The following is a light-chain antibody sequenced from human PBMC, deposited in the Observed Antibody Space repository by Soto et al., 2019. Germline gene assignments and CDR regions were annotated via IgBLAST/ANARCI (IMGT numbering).Light chain of an antibody. V-gene: IGLV2-14*01. CDR3: CSPTSSNTGV. CDR2: DVS. Sequence: QSVLTQPASVSGSPGQSITISYTGTRSDVGASNSVSWYQQHPGKSPKLLIYDVSSRPSGVSNRFSGPKSGNTASLTISGLQAEDEADYYCCSPTSSNTGVFGGGTKLNVL. J-gene: IGLJ3*02. CDR1: RSDVGASNS.